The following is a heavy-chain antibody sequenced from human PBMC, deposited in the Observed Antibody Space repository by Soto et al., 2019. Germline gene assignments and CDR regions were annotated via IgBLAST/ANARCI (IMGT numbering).Heavy chain of an antibody. J-gene: IGHJ4*02. CDR3: ARHYYDSSAYHFVGLDY. D-gene: IGHD3-22*01. Sequence: SETLSLTCTVSGGSITSRNYYWAWVRQPPGKGLEWIGNIYYSGETYYHSSFRSRLTVSVDTTKNQFSLKLSSVTAADTALYYCARHYYDSSAYHFVGLDYWGQGTLVTVSS. CDR2: IYYSGET. CDR1: GGSITSRNYY. V-gene: IGHV4-39*01.